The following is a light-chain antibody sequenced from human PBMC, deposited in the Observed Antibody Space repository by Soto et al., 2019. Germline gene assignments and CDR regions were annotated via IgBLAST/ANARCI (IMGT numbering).Light chain of an antibody. J-gene: IGKJ1*01. CDR2: DAS. CDR1: QSISSW. CDR3: QQYNSYPWT. V-gene: IGKV1-5*01. Sequence: DIQMTQSPCTLSASVGDRVTITCRASQSISSWLAWYQQKPGKAPKLLIYDASSLESGVPSRFSGSGSGTEFTLTITSLQPDDFATYYCQQYNSYPWTFGQGTKVDIK.